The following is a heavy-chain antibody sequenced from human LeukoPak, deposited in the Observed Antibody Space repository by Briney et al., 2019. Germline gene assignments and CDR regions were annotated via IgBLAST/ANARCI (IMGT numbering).Heavy chain of an antibody. V-gene: IGHV3-74*01. Sequence: GGSLRLSCAASGFTLSTHWMYWVRQAPGKELVWVSRISGDGSMTSYADSVKGRFTISRDNAKDTLFLQMTSLRVEDTAVYSCASLLTPYHGSGGGGVDVWGQGTTVTVSS. CDR2: ISGDGSMT. CDR3: ASLLTPYHGSGGGGVDV. CDR1: GFTLSTHW. D-gene: IGHD3-10*01. J-gene: IGHJ6*02.